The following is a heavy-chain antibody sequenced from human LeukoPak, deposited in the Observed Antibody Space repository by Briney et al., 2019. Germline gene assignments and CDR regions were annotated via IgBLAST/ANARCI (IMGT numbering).Heavy chain of an antibody. D-gene: IGHD3-10*01. J-gene: IGHJ4*02. Sequence: GESLKISCKGSGYSFTSYWIGWVRQMPGKSLEWMGIIYPGDSDTRYSPSFQGQVTISADKSIRTAYLQWSSLKASDTAMYYCARQYGSGSYVSGIDYWGQGTLVTVSS. CDR3: ARQYGSGSYVSGIDY. CDR1: GYSFTSYW. V-gene: IGHV5-51*01. CDR2: IYPGDSDT.